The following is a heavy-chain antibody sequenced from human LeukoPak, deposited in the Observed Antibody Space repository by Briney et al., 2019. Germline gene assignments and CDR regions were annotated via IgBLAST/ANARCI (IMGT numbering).Heavy chain of an antibody. CDR3: ARDLRSSGYYAFDY. J-gene: IGHJ4*02. CDR2: IYSGGNT. Sequence: PGGSLRLSCTVSGFTVSSNSMSWVRQAPGKGLEWVSFIYSGGNTHYSDSVKGRFTISRDNSKNTLYLQMNSLRAEDTAVYYCARDLRSSGYYAFDYWGQGTLVTVSS. CDR1: GFTVSSNS. D-gene: IGHD3-22*01. V-gene: IGHV3-53*01.